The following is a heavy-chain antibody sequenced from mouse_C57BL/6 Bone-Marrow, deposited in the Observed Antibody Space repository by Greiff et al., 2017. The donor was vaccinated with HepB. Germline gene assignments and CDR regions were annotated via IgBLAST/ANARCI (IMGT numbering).Heavy chain of an antibody. J-gene: IGHJ3*01. D-gene: IGHD2-1*01. CDR2: INPSSGYT. CDR1: GYTFTSYW. Sequence: QVQLKESGAELAKPGASVKLSCKASGYTFTSYWMHWVNQRPGQGLEWIGYINPSSGYTKYNQKFKDKATLTADKSSSTAYMQLSSLTYEDSAVYYCASGDGNYFFAYWGQGTLVTVSA. CDR3: ASGDGNYFFAY. V-gene: IGHV1-7*01.